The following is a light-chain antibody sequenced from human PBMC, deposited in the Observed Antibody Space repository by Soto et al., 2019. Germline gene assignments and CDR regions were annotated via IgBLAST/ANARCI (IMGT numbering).Light chain of an antibody. J-gene: IGKJ4*01. CDR1: PSASSN. Sequence: EIVMTQSPATLSVSPGERATLSCRASPSASSNLAWYQHKPGTARSLLSYGASTRATGIPARFSGSVSGTEFTLTISSLQSEDFAVYYCQQYNNWPPRTFGGGTKVDIK. CDR3: QQYNNWPPRT. V-gene: IGKV3-15*01. CDR2: GAS.